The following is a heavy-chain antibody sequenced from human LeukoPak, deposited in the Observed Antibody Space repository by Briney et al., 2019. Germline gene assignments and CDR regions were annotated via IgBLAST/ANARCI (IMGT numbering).Heavy chain of an antibody. D-gene: IGHD6-13*01. Sequence: SETLSLTCTVSGGSIHSYWSWIRQPAGKGLEWIGRISGSGTITYNPALQSRLTISIDTSKNQFSLKLMSVTAADTAVYYCARGVIASGGNDFDYWGQGTLVTVSS. V-gene: IGHV4-4*07. CDR3: ARGVIASGGNDFDY. CDR2: ISGSGTI. J-gene: IGHJ4*02. CDR1: GGSIHSY.